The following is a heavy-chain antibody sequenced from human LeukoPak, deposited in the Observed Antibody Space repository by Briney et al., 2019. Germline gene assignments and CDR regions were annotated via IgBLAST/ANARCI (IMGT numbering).Heavy chain of an antibody. V-gene: IGHV3-11*04. CDR3: ARELADNYNYGAEGAFDI. CDR2: ISSSGTTA. Sequence: GGSLRLSCAASGFTFSDYYMSWIRQAPGKGLEWVSYISSSGTTAYYADSVKGRFAISRDNAKNSLYLQVSRLRVEDTAVYYCARELADNYNYGAEGAFDIWGQGTMVTVSS. CDR1: GFTFSDYY. J-gene: IGHJ3*02. D-gene: IGHD1-7*01.